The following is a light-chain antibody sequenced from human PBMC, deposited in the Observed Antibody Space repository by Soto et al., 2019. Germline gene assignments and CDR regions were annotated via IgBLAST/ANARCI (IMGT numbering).Light chain of an antibody. CDR3: QQYSSSRT. J-gene: IGKJ1*01. Sequence: EIVLTQSPGTLSLSPGERATLSCRASQSVSSSHLAWYQHKPGQAPRLLIYAASSRATGSPDRFSGSRSGTDFTLTISRLEPEDFAVYYCQQYSSSRTFGQGTKVDIK. CDR1: QSVSSSH. CDR2: AAS. V-gene: IGKV3-20*01.